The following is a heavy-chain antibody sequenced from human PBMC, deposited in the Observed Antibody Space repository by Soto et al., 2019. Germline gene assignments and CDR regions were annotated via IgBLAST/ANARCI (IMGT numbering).Heavy chain of an antibody. Sequence: ASVKVSCKASGGTFSSYAISWVRQAPGQGLEWMGGIIPIFGTANYAQKFQGRVTITADESTSTAYMELSSLRSEDTAVYYCAPGYYYDSSGYYSSNWFDPWGQGTLVTVSS. J-gene: IGHJ5*02. CDR3: APGYYYDSSGYYSSNWFDP. V-gene: IGHV1-69*13. D-gene: IGHD3-22*01. CDR1: GGTFSSYA. CDR2: IIPIFGTA.